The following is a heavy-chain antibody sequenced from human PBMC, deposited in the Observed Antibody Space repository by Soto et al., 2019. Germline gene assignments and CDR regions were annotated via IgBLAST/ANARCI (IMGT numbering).Heavy chain of an antibody. Sequence: QVQLQESGPGLVKPSQTLSLTCTVSGGSISSGGYYWSWIRQHPGKGLEWIGYIYYSGSTYYNPSLKSRVTISGDTSKNQFSLKLSSVTAADTAVYYCARAPGVVPAAMTDYYYYYMDVWGKGTTVTVSS. CDR2: IYYSGST. J-gene: IGHJ6*03. CDR3: ARAPGVVPAAMTDYYYYYMDV. D-gene: IGHD2-2*01. CDR1: GGSISSGGYY. V-gene: IGHV4-31*03.